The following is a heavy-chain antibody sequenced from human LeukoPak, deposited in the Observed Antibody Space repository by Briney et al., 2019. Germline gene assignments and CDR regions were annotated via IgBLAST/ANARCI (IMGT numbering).Heavy chain of an antibody. CDR1: GFPFRDHA. CDR3: VRNSGTYRGYGLDV. D-gene: IGHD1-26*01. V-gene: IGHV3-49*04. J-gene: IGHJ6*02. Sequence: GGSLRLSCTASGFPFRDHAMSWVRQAPGKGLEWVGFIRTNPKGATVEYAASVRGRFTISRDDSQNIAYLEMNSLETEDSAVYYCVRNSGTYRGYGLDVWGQGTTVTVSS. CDR2: IRTNPKGATV.